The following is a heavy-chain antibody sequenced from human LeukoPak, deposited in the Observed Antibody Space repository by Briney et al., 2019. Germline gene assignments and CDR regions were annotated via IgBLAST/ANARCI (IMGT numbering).Heavy chain of an antibody. CDR2: IYYSGST. Sequence: KPSETLSFTCTVSGGSIRSYYWTWIRQPPGQGLEYIGYIYYSGSTNYNPSLKGRVNISVDTSKNQFSLKLSSVTAADTAMYYCARIDNREYYFDFWGQGTLVTVSS. D-gene: IGHD1-14*01. CDR1: GGSIRSYY. CDR3: ARIDNREYYFDF. J-gene: IGHJ4*02. V-gene: IGHV4-59*01.